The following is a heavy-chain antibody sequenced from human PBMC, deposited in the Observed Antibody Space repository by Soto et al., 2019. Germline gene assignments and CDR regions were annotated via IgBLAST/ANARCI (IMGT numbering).Heavy chain of an antibody. Sequence: QVQLVQSGAEVKKPGSSVKVSCKASGGTFSSYAISWVRQAPGQGLEWMGGIIPIFGTANYAQKFQGRVTITPDESTSTAYVELSSLRSEDTAVYYCARAPGDYDILTGYCFFDYWGQGTLVTVSS. J-gene: IGHJ4*02. CDR1: GGTFSSYA. V-gene: IGHV1-69*01. D-gene: IGHD3-9*01. CDR2: IIPIFGTA. CDR3: ARAPGDYDILTGYCFFDY.